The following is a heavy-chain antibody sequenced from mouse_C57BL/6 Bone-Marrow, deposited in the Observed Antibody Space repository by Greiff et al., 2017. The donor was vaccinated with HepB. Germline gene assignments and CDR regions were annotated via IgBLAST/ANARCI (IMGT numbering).Heavy chain of an antibody. CDR1: GYTFTSSW. D-gene: IGHD1-1*02. V-gene: IGHV1-55*01. J-gene: IGHJ3*01. Sequence: QVQLQQPGAELVKPGASVKMSCKASGYTFTSSWITWVKQRPGQGLEWIGDIYPGSGSTNYNAKFKSKATLTVDTSSSTAYMQLSSLTSEDSAVYNCAREGGGRGFAYWGQGTLVTVSA. CDR3: AREGGGRGFAY. CDR2: IYPGSGST.